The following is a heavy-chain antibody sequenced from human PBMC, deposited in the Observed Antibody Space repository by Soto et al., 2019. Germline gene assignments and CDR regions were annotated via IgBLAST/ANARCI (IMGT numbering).Heavy chain of an antibody. CDR2: ISGSGGST. CDR3: AKALKFWSGYPDFDY. V-gene: IGHV3-23*01. J-gene: IGHJ4*02. D-gene: IGHD3-3*01. CDR1: GFTFSSYA. Sequence: EVQLLESGGGLVQPGGSLRLSCAASGFTFSSYAMSWVRQAPGKGLEWVSAISGSGGSTYYADSVKGRFTISGDNSKNTLYLQMNSLRAEDTAVYYCAKALKFWSGYPDFDYWGQGTLVTVSS.